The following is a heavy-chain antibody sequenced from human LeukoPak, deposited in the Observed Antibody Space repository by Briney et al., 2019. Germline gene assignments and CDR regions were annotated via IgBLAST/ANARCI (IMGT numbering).Heavy chain of an antibody. J-gene: IGHJ4*02. Sequence: ASVKVSCKASGYTFTGYYMHWVRQAPGQGLEWLGWINPNSGGTNYAQKFQDRVAVTRDTSISTAYMELSRLRFDDTAVYYCARGYRNWNDKVLAYWGQGTLVSVSS. V-gene: IGHV1-2*02. CDR3: ARGYRNWNDKVLAY. CDR1: GYTFTGYY. CDR2: INPNSGGT. D-gene: IGHD1-1*01.